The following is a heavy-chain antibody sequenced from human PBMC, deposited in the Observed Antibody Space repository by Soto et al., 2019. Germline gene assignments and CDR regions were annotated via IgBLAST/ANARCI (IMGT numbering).Heavy chain of an antibody. CDR1: GFTFSSYG. D-gene: IGHD4-17*01. CDR2: IWYDGSSK. CDR3: ATMALTTVTTFDY. J-gene: IGHJ4*02. V-gene: IGHV3-33*01. Sequence: ESGGGVVQPGRSLRLSCAASGFTFSSYGMHWARQAPGKGLEWVALIWYDGSSKYYADSVKGRFTISRDNSKNTLYLQMNSLRAEDTAVYYCATMALTTVTTFDYWGQGTLVTVSS.